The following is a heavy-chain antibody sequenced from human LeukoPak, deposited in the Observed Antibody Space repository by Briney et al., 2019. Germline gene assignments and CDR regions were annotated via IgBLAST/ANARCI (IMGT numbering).Heavy chain of an antibody. Sequence: SETLSLTCTVSGGSISSYYWSRIRQPPGKGLEWIGYIFYSGSTNYNPSLKSRVTISLDTPKNQFSLKLSSVTAADTAVYYCARLAAAGTAAIDYWGQGTLVTVSS. CDR2: IFYSGST. V-gene: IGHV4-59*01. CDR3: ARLAAAGTAAIDY. CDR1: GGSISSYY. J-gene: IGHJ4*02. D-gene: IGHD6-13*01.